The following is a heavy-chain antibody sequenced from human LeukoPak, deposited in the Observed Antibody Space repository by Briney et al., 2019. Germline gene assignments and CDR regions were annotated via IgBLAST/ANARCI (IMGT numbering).Heavy chain of an antibody. CDR1: GGSFSGYY. V-gene: IGHV4-34*01. CDR3: ARAYSSSGLFHY. D-gene: IGHD6-6*01. J-gene: IGHJ4*02. Sequence: PSETLSLTCAAYGGSFSGYYWSWIRQPPGKGLEWIGEINHSESTHYNPSLKSRVTISIDTSKNQLSLKLSSVTAAATAMYYCARAYSSSGLFHYWGQGTLVAVSS. CDR2: INHSEST.